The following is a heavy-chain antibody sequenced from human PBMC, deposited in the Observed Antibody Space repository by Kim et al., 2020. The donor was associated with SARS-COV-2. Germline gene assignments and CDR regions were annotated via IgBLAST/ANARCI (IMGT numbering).Heavy chain of an antibody. D-gene: IGHD4-4*01. V-gene: IGHV3-23*01. J-gene: IGHJ4*02. CDR3: AKAPGVTVTTPMDY. Sequence: ACAASARFTITRDNSKNTLYLQMNSLRAGDTALYYCAKAPGVTVTTPMDYWGQGTLVTVSS.